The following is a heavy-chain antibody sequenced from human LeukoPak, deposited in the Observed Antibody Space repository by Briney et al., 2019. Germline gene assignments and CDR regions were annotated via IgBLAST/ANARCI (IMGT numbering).Heavy chain of an antibody. V-gene: IGHV4-59*01. Sequence: PSETVSLTCTVSGGSISSYYWSWIRQPPGKGLEWIGYIYYCGSTNYNPSLKSRVTISVDTSKNQFSLKLSSVTAADTAVYYCARGVRWFGELSDWFDPWGQGNLVTVSS. D-gene: IGHD3-10*01. J-gene: IGHJ5*02. CDR1: GGSISSYY. CDR3: ARGVRWFGELSDWFDP. CDR2: IYYCGST.